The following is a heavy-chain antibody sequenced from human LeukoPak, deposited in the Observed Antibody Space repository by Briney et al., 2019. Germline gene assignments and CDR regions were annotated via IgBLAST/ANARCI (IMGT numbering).Heavy chain of an antibody. D-gene: IGHD2-15*01. V-gene: IGHV3-7*01. CDR1: GFISRDYP. J-gene: IGHJ6*02. Sequence: GGSLRLSCAASGFISRDYPMSWVRQTPGKGLEWVANIKQDGSEKCYVDSVKGRFTISRDNAKNSLYLQMNSLRAEDTAVYYCARDRWELLSNSYHYCGLDVWGQGTTVTVSS. CDR3: ARDRWELLSNSYHYCGLDV. CDR2: IKQDGSEK.